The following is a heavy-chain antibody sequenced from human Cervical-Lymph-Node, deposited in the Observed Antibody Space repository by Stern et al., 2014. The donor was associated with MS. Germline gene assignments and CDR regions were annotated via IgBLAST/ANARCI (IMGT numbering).Heavy chain of an antibody. J-gene: IGHJ4*02. CDR1: GGSISTYY. CDR3: ARGRGISRVSDS. V-gene: IGHV4-59*01. CDR2: IFYKGRT. Sequence: VQLVESGPGLVKPSETLSLTCTVSGGSISTYYWSWIRQSPEKGLERIGYIFYKGRTNYNPSLKSRVTISVDTSINQFSLNVSSVTAADTAVYYCARGRGISRVSDSWGQGTLVTVSS. D-gene: IGHD2/OR15-2a*01.